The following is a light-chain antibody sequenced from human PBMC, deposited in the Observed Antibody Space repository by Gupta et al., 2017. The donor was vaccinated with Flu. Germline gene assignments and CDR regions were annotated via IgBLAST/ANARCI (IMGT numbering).Light chain of an antibody. V-gene: IGLV3-21*02. CDR1: NLGTKS. Sequence: SDVLPQPPSLSVAPGQSAQSTRGGDNLGTKSVHWYQQKPGQAPVLVVYDDSDRPSGIPVRFSGFNSGNTATLTISKVEAGDEAGYYCQVWHISSDDLRVFGGGTKLTVL. J-gene: IGLJ3*02. CDR2: DDS. CDR3: QVWHISSDDLRV.